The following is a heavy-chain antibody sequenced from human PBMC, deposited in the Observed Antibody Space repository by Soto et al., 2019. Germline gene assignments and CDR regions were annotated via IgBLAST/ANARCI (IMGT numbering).Heavy chain of an antibody. V-gene: IGHV4-38-2*02. CDR2: IYHSGST. CDR3: ARDLYTDYDYVWGSYPSPYYFDY. CDR1: GYSISSGYY. Sequence: PSETLSLTCAVSGYSISSGYYWGWIRQPPGKGLEWIGSIYHSGSTYYNPSLKSRVTISVDTSKNQFSLKLSSVTAADTAVYYCARDLYTDYDYVWGSYPSPYYFDYWGQGTLVTVSS. D-gene: IGHD3-16*02. J-gene: IGHJ4*02.